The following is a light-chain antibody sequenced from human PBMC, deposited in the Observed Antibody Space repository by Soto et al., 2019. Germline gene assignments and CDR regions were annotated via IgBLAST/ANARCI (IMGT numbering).Light chain of an antibody. CDR2: HVT. CDR3: SSFTSVHTGV. Sequence: QSALTQPASVSGSPGQSITISCTGSNNDVGGYNYVSWYQQHPGKVPKLLIYHVTNRPSGISDRFSGSKSGNTASLTISGLQPEDAADYYCSSFTSVHTGVFGGGTQLTVL. CDR1: NNDVGGYNY. V-gene: IGLV2-14*01. J-gene: IGLJ3*02.